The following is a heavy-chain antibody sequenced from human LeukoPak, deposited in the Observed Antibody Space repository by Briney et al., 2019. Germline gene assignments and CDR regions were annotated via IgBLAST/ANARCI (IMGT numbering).Heavy chain of an antibody. V-gene: IGHV4-59*08. Sequence: PSETLSLTCAVYGGSFSGYYWSWIRQPPGKGLEWIGYIYYSGTTNYNPSLKSRVTISVDTSKNQFSLKLSSVTAADTAVYYCTRGYSGYDYYDYWGQGTLVTVSS. J-gene: IGHJ4*02. CDR3: TRGYSGYDYYDY. CDR1: GGSFSGYY. D-gene: IGHD5-12*01. CDR2: IYYSGTT.